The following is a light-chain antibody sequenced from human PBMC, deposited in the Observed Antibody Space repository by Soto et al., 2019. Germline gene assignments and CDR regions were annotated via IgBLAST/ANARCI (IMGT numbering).Light chain of an antibody. Sequence: DIQMTQSPSSLSASVGDRVNITCRASQNISSYLNWYQQKPGKAPKLLIYAASSLQSGVPSRFSGSGSGTEFTLTISSLQPEDFATYYCQQSYSTPLTFGGGTKVEIK. J-gene: IGKJ4*01. CDR2: AAS. V-gene: IGKV1-39*01. CDR3: QQSYSTPLT. CDR1: QNISSY.